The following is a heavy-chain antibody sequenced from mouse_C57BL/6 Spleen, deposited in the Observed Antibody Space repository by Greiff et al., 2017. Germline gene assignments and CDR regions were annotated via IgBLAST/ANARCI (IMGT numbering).Heavy chain of an antibody. Sequence: VQLQQSGPELVKPGASVKISCKASGYAFSSSWMNWVKQRPGKGLEWIGRIYPGDGDTNYNGKFKGKATLTADKSSSTAYMQLSSLTSEDSAVYFCARSGDYGYFDVWGTGTTVTVSS. CDR1: GYAFSSSW. J-gene: IGHJ1*03. D-gene: IGHD3-1*01. V-gene: IGHV1-82*01. CDR3: ARSGDYGYFDV. CDR2: IYPGDGDT.